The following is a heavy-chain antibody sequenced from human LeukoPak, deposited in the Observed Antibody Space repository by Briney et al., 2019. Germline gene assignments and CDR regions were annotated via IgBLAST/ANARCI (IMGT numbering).Heavy chain of an antibody. J-gene: IGHJ4*02. CDR1: GLTFSTSG. D-gene: IGHD1-14*01. CDR3: ATETNGRHYDY. CDR2: IGPTGFDR. Sequence: GGSLRLSCTTSGLTFSTSGFNWVRQAPGKGLAWVASIGPTGFDRYHADSIKGRFTISRDNANNFLYLQMDSLRAEDTAVYYCATETNGRHYDYWGQGTLLTVSS. V-gene: IGHV3-21*06.